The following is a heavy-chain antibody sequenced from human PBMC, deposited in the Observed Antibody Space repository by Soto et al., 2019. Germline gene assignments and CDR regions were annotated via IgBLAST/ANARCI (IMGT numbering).Heavy chain of an antibody. D-gene: IGHD3-3*01. CDR3: AKDKGHDFWSGYIFDY. V-gene: IGHV3-30*18. CDR1: GFTFSSYG. J-gene: IGHJ4*02. Sequence: GGSLRLSCAASGFTFSSYGMHWVRQAPGKGLEWVAVISYDGSNKYYADSVKGRFTISRDNSKNTLYLQMNSLRAEDTAVYYCAKDKGHDFWSGYIFDYWGQGTLVTVSS. CDR2: ISYDGSNK.